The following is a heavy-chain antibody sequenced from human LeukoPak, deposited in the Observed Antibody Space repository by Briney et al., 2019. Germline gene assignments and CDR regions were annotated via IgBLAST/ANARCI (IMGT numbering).Heavy chain of an antibody. J-gene: IGHJ5*02. CDR1: GYSFTSYW. CDR3: ARRNYYDSSGYYNWFDP. D-gene: IGHD3-22*01. V-gene: IGHV5-51*01. Sequence: GESLMISCKGSGYSFTSYWIAWVRQMPGKGLEWMGIIYPGDSDTRYSPSFQGQVTISADKSISTAYLQWSSLKASDTAMYYCARRNYYDSSGYYNWFDPWGQGTLVTVSS. CDR2: IYPGDSDT.